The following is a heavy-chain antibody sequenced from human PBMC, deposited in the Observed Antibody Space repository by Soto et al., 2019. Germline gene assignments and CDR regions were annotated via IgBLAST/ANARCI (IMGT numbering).Heavy chain of an antibody. D-gene: IGHD3-10*01. Sequence: EVQLVESGGGLVQPGGSLRLSCAASGFTVSSNYMSWVRQAPGKGLEWVSVIYSGGSTYYADSVKGRFTISRDNSKNTLYLQMNSRSAEDTAVYYCARELYRGYYMDVWGKGTTVTVSS. CDR2: IYSGGST. CDR1: GFTVSSNY. V-gene: IGHV3-66*01. CDR3: ARELYRGYYMDV. J-gene: IGHJ6*03.